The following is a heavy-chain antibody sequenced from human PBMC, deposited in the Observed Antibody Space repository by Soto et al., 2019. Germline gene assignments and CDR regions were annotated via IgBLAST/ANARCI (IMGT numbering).Heavy chain of an antibody. J-gene: IGHJ4*02. D-gene: IGHD2-2*01. CDR1: GGTFSSYT. V-gene: IGHV1-69*02. CDR2: IIPILGIA. Sequence: QVQLVQSGAEVKKPGSSVKVSCKASGGTFSSYTISWVRQAPGQGLEWMGRIIPILGIANYAQKFQGRVTITADKSTSTAYMELSSLRSEDTAVYYCARYDCSSTSCYHREGDYWGQGTLVTVSS. CDR3: ARYDCSSTSCYHREGDY.